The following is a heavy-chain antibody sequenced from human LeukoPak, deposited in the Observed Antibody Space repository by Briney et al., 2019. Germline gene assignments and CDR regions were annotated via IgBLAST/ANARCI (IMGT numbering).Heavy chain of an antibody. D-gene: IGHD1-7*01. CDR2: IYYSGNT. V-gene: IGHV4-39*07. Sequence: SETLSLTCTVSGGSISSSSYYWGWIRQPPGKGLEWIGSIYYSGNTYYNPSLKSRVTISVDRSKNQFSLKLSSVTAADTAVYYCARESHITGTTSNYYYYMDVWGKGTTVTVSS. CDR3: ARESHITGTTSNYYYYMDV. CDR1: GGSISSSSYY. J-gene: IGHJ6*03.